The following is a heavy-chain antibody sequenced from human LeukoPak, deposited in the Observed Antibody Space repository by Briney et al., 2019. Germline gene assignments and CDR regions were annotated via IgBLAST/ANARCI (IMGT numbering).Heavy chain of an antibody. J-gene: IGHJ4*02. CDR1: GYTFTGYY. D-gene: IGHD1-26*01. CDR3: GSGPRTYGLPLLYSDY. Sequence: ASVKVSCKASGYTFTGYYIQWLRQAPGQGLEWMGWINPNSGGTDSAQKFQGRVSMTRDTSISTAYMELSRLRSDDTAVYYCGSGPRTYGLPLLYSDYWGQGTLVTVCS. CDR2: INPNSGGT. V-gene: IGHV1-2*02.